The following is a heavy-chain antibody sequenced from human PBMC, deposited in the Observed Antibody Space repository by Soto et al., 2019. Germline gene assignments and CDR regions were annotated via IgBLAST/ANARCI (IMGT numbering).Heavy chain of an antibody. CDR2: ISATNTYI. CDR1: GFTFIIAW. V-gene: IGHV3-21*01. J-gene: IGHJ4*02. CDR3: ARVNSATGSMHFDH. D-gene: IGHD3-9*01. Sequence: GSLSLSGSASGFTFIIAWMSWVRQAPGKGLEWVSSISATNTYIFYADSVKGRFTISRDNAKKSVSLQMSSLRAEDTALYYCARVNSATGSMHFDHWGQGTLVTVSS.